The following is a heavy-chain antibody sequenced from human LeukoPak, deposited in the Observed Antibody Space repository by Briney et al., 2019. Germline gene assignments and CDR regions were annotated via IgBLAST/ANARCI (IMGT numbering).Heavy chain of an antibody. V-gene: IGHV3-23*01. D-gene: IGHD3-16*01. CDR1: GFTFSSYA. CDR3: AKEIGYGIAKRLGYMDV. CDR2: ISGSGGST. Sequence: GGSLRLSCAASGFTFSSYAMSWVRLAPGKGLEWVSAISGSGGSTYYADSVKGRFTISRDNSKNTLYLQMNSLRAEDTAVYYCAKEIGYGIAKRLGYMDVWGKGTTVTVSS. J-gene: IGHJ6*03.